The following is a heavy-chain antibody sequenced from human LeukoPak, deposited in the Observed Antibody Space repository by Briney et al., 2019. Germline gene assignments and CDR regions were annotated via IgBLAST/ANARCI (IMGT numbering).Heavy chain of an antibody. V-gene: IGHV4-31*03. CDR1: GVSISSGGYY. D-gene: IGHD2-15*01. CDR2: IYYSGST. J-gene: IGHJ4*02. CDR3: AGSPRAYFDY. Sequence: PSQTLSLTCTVSGVSISSGGYYWSWLRQHPGKGLEWIGYIYYSGSTYYNPSLKSRVTISVDTSKNQFSLKLSSVTAADTAVYYCAGSPRAYFDYWGQGTLVTVSS.